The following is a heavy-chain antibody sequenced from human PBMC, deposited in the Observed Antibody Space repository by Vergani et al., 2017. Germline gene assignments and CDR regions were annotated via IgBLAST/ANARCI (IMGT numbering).Heavy chain of an antibody. Sequence: QVQLQESGPGLVKPSETLSLTCTVSGGSISSSSYYWGWIRQPPGKGLEWIGYIYYSGSTNYNPSLKSRVTISVDTSKNQFSLKLSSVTAADTAVYYCASGSFGQLEVNWFDPWGQGTLVTVSS. J-gene: IGHJ5*02. CDR3: ASGSFGQLEVNWFDP. CDR1: GGSISSSSYY. CDR2: IYYSGST. V-gene: IGHV4-39*01. D-gene: IGHD6-13*01.